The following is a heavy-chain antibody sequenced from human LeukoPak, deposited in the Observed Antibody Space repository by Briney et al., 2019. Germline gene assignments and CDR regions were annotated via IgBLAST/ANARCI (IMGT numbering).Heavy chain of an antibody. Sequence: SETLSLTCTVSGGSISSGGYYRSWIRQHPGKGLEWIGYIYYSGSTYYNPSLKSRVTISVDTSKNQFSLKLSSVTAADTAVYYCARAYSSGWAYYYYYGMDVWGQGTTVTVSS. V-gene: IGHV4-31*03. CDR1: GGSISSGGYY. CDR3: ARAYSSGWAYYYYYGMDV. D-gene: IGHD6-19*01. CDR2: IYYSGST. J-gene: IGHJ6*02.